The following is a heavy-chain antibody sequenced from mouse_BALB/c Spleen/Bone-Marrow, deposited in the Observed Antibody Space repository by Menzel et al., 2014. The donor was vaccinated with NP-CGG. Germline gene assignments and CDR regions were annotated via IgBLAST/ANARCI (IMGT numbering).Heavy chain of an antibody. D-gene: IGHD2-3*01. J-gene: IGHJ2*01. V-gene: IGHV5-17*02. Sequence: EVQVVESGGGLVQPGGSRKLSCAASGFTFRSFGMHWARQAPEKGLEWVAYISGGTNTIYYADTLKGRFTISRDNPNNTLFLQMTSLRSEDTAMYYCVRGGYYVPSYFDSWGQGTTLTVSS. CDR2: ISGGTNTI. CDR3: VRGGYYVPSYFDS. CDR1: GFTFRSFG.